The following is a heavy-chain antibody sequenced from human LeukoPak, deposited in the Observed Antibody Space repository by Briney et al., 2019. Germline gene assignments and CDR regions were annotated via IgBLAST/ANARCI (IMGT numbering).Heavy chain of an antibody. CDR2: INTDGSST. D-gene: IGHD3-3*01. CDR1: GFTFSSYW. Sequence: GGSLRLSCAASGFTFSSYWMHWVRQAPGKGLVWVSRINTDGSSTSYADSVKGRFTISRDNAKNMLYLQMNSLRAEDTAVYYCARQLRFLEWLLFYYFDYWGQGTLVTVSS. J-gene: IGHJ4*02. CDR3: ARQLRFLEWLLFYYFDY. V-gene: IGHV3-74*01.